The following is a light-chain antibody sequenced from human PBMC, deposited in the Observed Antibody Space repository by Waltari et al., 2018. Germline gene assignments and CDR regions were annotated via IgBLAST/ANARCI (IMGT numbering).Light chain of an antibody. CDR1: QTVSSRY. CDR3: QQYNHWPLA. Sequence: EIVLTQSPGTLSLSPGERATPSCRASQTVSSRYLAGYQQKPGQAPRLLIYGASSRATGIPDRFSGSGSGTDFTLTISSLQSEDFAVYFCQQYNHWPLAFGGGTNIEIK. V-gene: IGKV3-20*01. CDR2: GAS. J-gene: IGKJ4*01.